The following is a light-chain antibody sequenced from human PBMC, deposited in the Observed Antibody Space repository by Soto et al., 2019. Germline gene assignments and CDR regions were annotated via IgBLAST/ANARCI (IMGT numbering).Light chain of an antibody. CDR1: QSVDKF. Sequence: EILLTQSPATLSLSPGERATLSCRASQSVDKFFAWYQQKPGQAPRLLIFDASYRATGVPDRFSATGAGTDFTLTISRLEPEDFAVYYCQQRSSGPATFGQGTKVDIK. V-gene: IGKV3-11*01. CDR3: QQRSSGPAT. CDR2: DAS. J-gene: IGKJ1*01.